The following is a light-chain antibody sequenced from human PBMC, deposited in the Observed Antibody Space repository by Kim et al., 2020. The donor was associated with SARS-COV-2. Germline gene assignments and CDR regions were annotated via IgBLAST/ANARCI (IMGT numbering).Light chain of an antibody. CDR1: SSDVGAYAR. Sequence: QTVTTTFPGTSSDVGAYARVSWYQQPPGTAPKLMIYEVNDRPSGVPDRFSGSKSGNTASLTISGLQPEDEADYYCSSYTSSNTYVFGTGTKVTVL. CDR2: EVN. V-gene: IGLV2-18*02. CDR3: SSYTSSNTYV. J-gene: IGLJ1*01.